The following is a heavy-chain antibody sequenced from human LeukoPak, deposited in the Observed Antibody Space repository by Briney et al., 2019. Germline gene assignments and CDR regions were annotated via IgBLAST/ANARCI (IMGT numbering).Heavy chain of an antibody. D-gene: IGHD1-1*01. CDR1: GFTFSSYG. V-gene: IGHV3-33*06. J-gene: IGHJ4*02. CDR2: IWYDGSNK. Sequence: GGSLRLSCAASGFTFSSYGMHWVRQAPGKGLEWVAVIWYDGSNKYYADSVKGRFTISRDNSKNTLYQQMNSLRAEDTAVYYCAKLPSGGTGTALIDYWGQGTLVTVSS. CDR3: AKLPSGGTGTALIDY.